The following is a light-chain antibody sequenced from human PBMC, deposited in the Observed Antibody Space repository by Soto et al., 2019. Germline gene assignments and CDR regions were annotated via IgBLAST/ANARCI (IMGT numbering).Light chain of an antibody. CDR2: EVS. CDR1: SSDVGDNY. Sequence: QSVLTQPPSASGSPGQSVTISCTGTSSDVGDNYVSWYQQHLGKAPKLIIYEVSQRPSGVPDRFSGSKSGNTASLTVSGLQTEDGVDYYCASWDDRLNGPVFGGGTKLTVL. J-gene: IGLJ3*02. V-gene: IGLV2-8*01. CDR3: ASWDDRLNGPV.